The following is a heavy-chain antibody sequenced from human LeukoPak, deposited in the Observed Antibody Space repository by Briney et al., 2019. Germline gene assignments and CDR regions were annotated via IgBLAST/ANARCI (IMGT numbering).Heavy chain of an antibody. CDR3: ARRKFTGYYGMDV. Sequence: PSETLSLTCTVSGGSISSYYWSWIRQPPGKGLEWIGYIYYSGSTNYNPSLKSRVTISVDTCKNKFSLKLSSVTAADTAVYYCARRKFTGYYGMDVWGQGTTVTVSS. CDR1: GGSISSYY. D-gene: IGHD3-10*01. J-gene: IGHJ6*02. CDR2: IYYSGST. V-gene: IGHV4-59*08.